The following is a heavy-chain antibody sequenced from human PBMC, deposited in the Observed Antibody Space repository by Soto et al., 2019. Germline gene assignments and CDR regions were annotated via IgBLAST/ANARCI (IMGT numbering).Heavy chain of an antibody. J-gene: IGHJ4*02. Sequence: EVRLLESWGGLVQPEWSLRLSCEGSGVIFSDSGISWVRQSPEKGLQWVSAMSGSGGSRYYADSVKGGFTISRYNSSNTVSLHMRSGRGDDTAIYECAKDYGSNWRLDSWGQGPLVTVAS. CDR2: MSGSGGSR. D-gene: IGHD1-1*01. V-gene: IGHV3-23*01. CDR3: AKDYGSNWRLDS. CDR1: GVIFSDSG.